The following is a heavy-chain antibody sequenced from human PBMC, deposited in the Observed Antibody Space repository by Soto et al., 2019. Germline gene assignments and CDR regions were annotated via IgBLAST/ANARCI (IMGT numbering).Heavy chain of an antibody. Sequence: QVTLKESGPVLVKPTETLTLTCTVSGFSLSNARMGVSWIRQPPGKALEWLAHIFSNDEKSYSTSLKSRLTIYKDSSKGQVVLTMTNMDPVDTATYYCARTSYDYIWGSYYFDYWGQGTLVTVSS. CDR3: ARTSYDYIWGSYYFDY. D-gene: IGHD3-16*01. CDR2: IFSNDEK. CDR1: GFSLSNARMG. V-gene: IGHV2-26*01. J-gene: IGHJ4*02.